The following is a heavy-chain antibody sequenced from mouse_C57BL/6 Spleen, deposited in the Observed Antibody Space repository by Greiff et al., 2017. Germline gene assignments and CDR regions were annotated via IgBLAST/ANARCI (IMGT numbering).Heavy chain of an antibody. Sequence: QVQLQQSGAELVTPGASVTMSCTASGFTFTSYCMHWVKQRPGQGLEWIGRIDPDSDDTDDNEKVKSKATVTVETPSSTAYMQLSSLTSEDSAVYYCTRDWDCDLDDWGQGTTLTVSS. CDR2: IDPDSDDT. D-gene: IGHD4-1*01. V-gene: IGHV1-62-3*01. CDR3: TRDWDCDLDD. J-gene: IGHJ2*01. CDR1: GFTFTSYC.